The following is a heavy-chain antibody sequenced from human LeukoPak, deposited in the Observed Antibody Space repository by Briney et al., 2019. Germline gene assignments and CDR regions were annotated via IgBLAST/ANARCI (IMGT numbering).Heavy chain of an antibody. J-gene: IGHJ4*02. CDR3: ARVNYDYVWGSHTLYYFDY. CDR1: GGSISSYY. CDR2: IYYSGST. D-gene: IGHD3-16*01. V-gene: IGHV4-59*08. Sequence: KPSETLSLTCTVSGGSISSYYWSWIRQPPGKGLEWIGYIYYSGSTNYNPSLKSRVTISVDTSKNQFSLKLSSVTAADTAVYYCARVNYDYVWGSHTLYYFDYWGQGTLVTVSS.